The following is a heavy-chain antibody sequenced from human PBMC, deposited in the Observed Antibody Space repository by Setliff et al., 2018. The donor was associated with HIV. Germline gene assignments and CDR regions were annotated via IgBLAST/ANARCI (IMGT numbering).Heavy chain of an antibody. CDR3: MRGPRLGPVDV. V-gene: IGHV3-30*04. D-gene: IGHD3-16*01. CDR2: ISYAGSNE. J-gene: IGHJ6*04. CDR1: GFTFSTSA. Sequence: PGGSLRLSCAASGFTFSTSAMHWVRQAPGKGLEWVAVISYAGSNEYYGDSVKGRFTISRDNSKNTLFLQMNSLRVEDTAAYYCMRGPRLGPVDVWGKGATVTVSS.